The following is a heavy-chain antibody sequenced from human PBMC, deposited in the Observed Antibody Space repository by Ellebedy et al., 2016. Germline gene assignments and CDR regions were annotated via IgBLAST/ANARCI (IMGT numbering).Heavy chain of an antibody. Sequence: SETLSLTCTVSGGSISSSSYYWGWIRQPPGKGLDWIGSIYYSGSTYYNPSLRSRVTISVDTSKNQFSLKLSSVTAADTAVYYCARGPPGYGHGWYFDLWGRGTLVTVSS. CDR3: ARGPPGYGHGWYFDL. V-gene: IGHV4-39*01. CDR2: IYYSGST. CDR1: GGSISSSSYY. J-gene: IGHJ2*01. D-gene: IGHD5-12*01.